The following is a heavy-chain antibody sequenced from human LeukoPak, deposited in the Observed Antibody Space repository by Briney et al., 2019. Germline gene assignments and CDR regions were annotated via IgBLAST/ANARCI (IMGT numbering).Heavy chain of an antibody. Sequence: SGGSLRLSCAASGFTFSSYWMHWVRQAPGKGLVWVSRINSDGSSTSYADSVKGRFTISRDNAKNTLYLQMNSLGAEDTAVYYCARGYGSSRGWYWGQGTLVTVSS. CDR3: ARGYGSSRGWY. J-gene: IGHJ4*02. CDR1: GFTFSSYW. V-gene: IGHV3-74*01. CDR2: INSDGSST. D-gene: IGHD6-6*01.